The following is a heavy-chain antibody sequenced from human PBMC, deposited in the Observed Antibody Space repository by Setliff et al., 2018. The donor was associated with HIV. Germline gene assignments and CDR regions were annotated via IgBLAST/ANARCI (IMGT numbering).Heavy chain of an antibody. CDR3: ARYLVVVPVAVGGLDV. CDR1: GYTFTGNY. J-gene: IGHJ6*02. D-gene: IGHD2-2*01. CDR2: INPSSGGT. Sequence: ASVKVSCKASGYTFTGNYIHWVRQAPGQGLEWMGWINPSSGGTNYAQKFQGRVTMTRDTSISTAYMELSGLTSDDSAVNYCARYLVVVPVAVGGLDVWGQGTTVTVSS. V-gene: IGHV1-2*02.